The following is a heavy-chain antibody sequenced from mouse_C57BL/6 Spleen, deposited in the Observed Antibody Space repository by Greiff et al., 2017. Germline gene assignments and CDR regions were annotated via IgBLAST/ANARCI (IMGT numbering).Heavy chain of an antibody. CDR1: GYAFSSYW. V-gene: IGHV1-80*01. CDR2: IYPGDGDT. D-gene: IGHD2-4*01. CDR3: ARRRDYDYDGYFDY. Sequence: QVQLQQPGAELVKPGASVKISCKASGYAFSSYWMNWVKQRPGKGLEWIGQIYPGDGDTNYNGKFKGKATLTADKSSSTAYMQLSSLTSEDSAVYFCARRRDYDYDGYFDYWGQGTTLTVSS. J-gene: IGHJ2*01.